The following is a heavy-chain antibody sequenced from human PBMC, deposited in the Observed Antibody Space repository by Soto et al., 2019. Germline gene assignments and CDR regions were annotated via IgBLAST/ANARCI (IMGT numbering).Heavy chain of an antibody. CDR3: ARGAQYSSSWYLYYFDY. V-gene: IGHV4-34*01. CDR1: GGSFSGYY. CDR2: INHSGST. J-gene: IGHJ4*02. Sequence: QVQLQQWGAGLLKPSETLSLTCAVYGGSFSGYYWSWIRQPPGKGLEWIGEINHSGSTNYNPSLKSRVTISVDTSKNQFSLKLRSVTAADTAVYYCARGAQYSSSWYLYYFDYWGQGTLVTVSS. D-gene: IGHD6-13*01.